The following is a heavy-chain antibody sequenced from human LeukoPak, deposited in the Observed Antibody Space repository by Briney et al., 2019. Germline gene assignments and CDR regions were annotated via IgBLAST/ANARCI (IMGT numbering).Heavy chain of an antibody. CDR1: GFIFSNYG. D-gene: IGHD3-10*01. CDR3: ARASSPFGECPGH. CDR2: IWFDGSNK. J-gene: IGHJ4*02. V-gene: IGHV3-33*01. Sequence: AGGSLRLSCAASGFIFSNYGMHWVRQAPGKGLEWVAVIWFDGSNKYYIDSVKGRFAISRDNSKNTLYLQMNSLRAEDTAAYYCARASSPFGECPGHWDQGTLVTVSS.